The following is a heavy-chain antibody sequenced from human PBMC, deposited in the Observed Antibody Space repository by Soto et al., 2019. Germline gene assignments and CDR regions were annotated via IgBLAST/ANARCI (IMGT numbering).Heavy chain of an antibody. Sequence: SETLSLPCSVSGGSMDSHYWSWIRQPAGKGLEWIGHIYSGGSTNYNPPLKSRVTMSVDTSKNQFSLRLISVTAADTAVYYCARDQGVAAAGITWFEPWGQGPLVTVSS. V-gene: IGHV4-4*07. J-gene: IGHJ5*02. D-gene: IGHD6-13*01. CDR1: GGSMDSHY. CDR2: IYSGGST. CDR3: ARDQGVAAAGITWFEP.